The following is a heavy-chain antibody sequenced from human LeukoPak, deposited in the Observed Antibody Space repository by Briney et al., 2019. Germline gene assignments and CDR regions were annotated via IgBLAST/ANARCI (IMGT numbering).Heavy chain of an antibody. J-gene: IGHJ4*02. Sequence: PGGSLRLSCAASGFTFSNYAMSWVRQAPGKGLEWVSVISDRGGSTYHADSVKGRFTISRDNSKNTLYLQMNSLRAEDTAVYYCAKDTYYYGSGSYSDYWGQGTLVAVSS. D-gene: IGHD3-10*01. CDR2: ISDRGGST. V-gene: IGHV3-23*01. CDR1: GFTFSNYA. CDR3: AKDTYYYGSGSYSDY.